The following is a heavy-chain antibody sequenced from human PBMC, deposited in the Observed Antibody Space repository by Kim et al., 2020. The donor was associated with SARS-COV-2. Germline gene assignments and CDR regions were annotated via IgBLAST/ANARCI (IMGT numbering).Heavy chain of an antibody. CDR2: IWYDGSNK. J-gene: IGHJ4*02. Sequence: GGSLRLSCAASGFTFSSYGMHWVRQAPGKGLEWVAVIWYDGSNKYYADSVKGRFTISRDNSKNTLYLQMNSLRAEDTAVYYCASASRVDYSNYRIDHWGQGTLVTVSS. V-gene: IGHV3-33*01. D-gene: IGHD4-4*01. CDR3: ASASRVDYSNYRIDH. CDR1: GFTFSSYG.